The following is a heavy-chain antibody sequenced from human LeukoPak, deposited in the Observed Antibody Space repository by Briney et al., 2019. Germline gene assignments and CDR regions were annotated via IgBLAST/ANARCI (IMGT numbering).Heavy chain of an antibody. J-gene: IGHJ4*02. CDR2: ISAYNGNT. CDR1: GYTFTSYG. D-gene: IGHD3-22*01. CDR3: ARGKEGGYYDSSGYPWYYFDY. Sequence: ASVKVSCKASGYTFTSYGITWVRQAPGQGLEWMGWISAYNGNTNYAQKLQGRVTVTTDTSTSTAYMELRSLRSDDTAVYYCARGKEGGYYDSSGYPWYYFDYWGQGTLVTVSS. V-gene: IGHV1-18*01.